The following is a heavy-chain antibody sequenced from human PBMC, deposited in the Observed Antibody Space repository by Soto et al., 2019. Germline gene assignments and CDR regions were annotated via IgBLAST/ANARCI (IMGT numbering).Heavy chain of an antibody. D-gene: IGHD6-6*01. Sequence: SEILSLTCTVSGGSISSSSYYWGWIRQPPGKGLEWIGSIYYSGSTYYNPSLKSRVTISVDTSKNQFSLKLSSVTAADTAVYYCATLYGSSSGGWFDPWGQGTLVTVSS. CDR2: IYYSGST. CDR3: ATLYGSSSGGWFDP. J-gene: IGHJ5*02. V-gene: IGHV4-39*01. CDR1: GGSISSSSYY.